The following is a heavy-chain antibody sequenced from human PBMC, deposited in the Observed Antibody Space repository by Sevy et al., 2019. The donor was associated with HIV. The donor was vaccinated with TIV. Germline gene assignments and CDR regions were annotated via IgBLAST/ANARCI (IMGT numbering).Heavy chain of an antibody. V-gene: IGHV3-53*01. Sequence: GGSLRLSCAASGFTVSSNYMSWVRQAPGKGLEWVSVIYSGGSTYYADSVKGRFTISRDNSKNTLYLQMNSLRADDTAVYYCARARSHDAFDIWGQGTMVTVSS. CDR1: GFTVSSNY. J-gene: IGHJ3*02. CDR3: ARARSHDAFDI. CDR2: IYSGGST.